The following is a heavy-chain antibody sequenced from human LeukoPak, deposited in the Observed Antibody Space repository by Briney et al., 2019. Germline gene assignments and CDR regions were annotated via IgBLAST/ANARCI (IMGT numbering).Heavy chain of an antibody. CDR3: TRSLTYFYGSGSSHFDY. V-gene: IGHV4-59*02. CDR1: GVAVSSYY. CDR2: IYYSGIT. D-gene: IGHD3-10*01. J-gene: IGHJ4*02. Sequence: SETLSLTCTVSGVAVSSYYWSWIRQPPGKGLEWIGYIYYSGITNYSPSLKSRVTISVDTSKNPFSLKLSSVTAADTAVYYCTRSLTYFYGSGSSHFDYWGQGTLATVSS.